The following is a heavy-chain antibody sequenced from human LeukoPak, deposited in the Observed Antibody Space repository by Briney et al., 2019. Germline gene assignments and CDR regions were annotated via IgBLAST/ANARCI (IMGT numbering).Heavy chain of an antibody. Sequence: PGGSLRLSCVASEFTFSSYAMSWVRQAPGKGLEWVSTISGSGGSTYHTDSVKGRFTISRDNSKNTLFLQMNRLRAEDTAVYYCAKTFTVTTNIDYWGQGTLVTVSS. CDR1: EFTFSSYA. CDR3: AKTFTVTTNIDY. D-gene: IGHD4-17*01. V-gene: IGHV3-23*01. CDR2: ISGSGGST. J-gene: IGHJ4*02.